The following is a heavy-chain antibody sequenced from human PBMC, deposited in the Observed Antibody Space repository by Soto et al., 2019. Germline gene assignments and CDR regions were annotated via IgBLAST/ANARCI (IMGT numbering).Heavy chain of an antibody. CDR1: GFSLSTSGVG. CDR3: ARDPDYYDSSGYGYFDY. D-gene: IGHD3-22*01. J-gene: IGHJ4*02. V-gene: IGHV2-5*02. Sequence: QITLKESGPTLVKPTQTLTLTCTFSGFSLSTSGVGVGWIRQPPGKALEWLALIYWDDDKRYSPSLKSRLTITKDTSKNQVVLTMTNMDPVDTATYYCARDPDYYDSSGYGYFDYWGQGTLVTVSS. CDR2: IYWDDDK.